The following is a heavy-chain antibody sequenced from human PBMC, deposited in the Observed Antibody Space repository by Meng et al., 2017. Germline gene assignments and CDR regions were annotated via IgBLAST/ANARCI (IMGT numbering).Heavy chain of an antibody. Sequence: GESLKISCAASGFTFSSYWMSWVRQAPGKGLEWVANIKQDGSEKYYVDSVKGRFTISRDNAKNSLYLQMNSLRAEDTAVYYCARDSMKNAFDIWGQGTMVTVSS. V-gene: IGHV3-7*01. CDR3: ARDSMKNAFDI. CDR1: GFTFSSYW. CDR2: IKQDGSEK. J-gene: IGHJ3*02.